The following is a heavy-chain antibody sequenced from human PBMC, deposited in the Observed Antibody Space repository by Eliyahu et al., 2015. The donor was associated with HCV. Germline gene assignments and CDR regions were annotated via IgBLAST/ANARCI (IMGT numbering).Heavy chain of an antibody. Sequence: QLQLQESGPGLVKPSETLSLTCTVSGGSISSSSYYWGWIRQPPGKGLEWIGGTYYSGSTYYNPSLKSRVTISVDTSKNQFSLKLSSVTAADTAVYYCARQKPNGDHFDYWGQGTLVTVSS. J-gene: IGHJ4*02. CDR2: TYYSGST. D-gene: IGHD4-17*01. V-gene: IGHV4-39*01. CDR3: ARQKPNGDHFDY. CDR1: GGSISSSSYY.